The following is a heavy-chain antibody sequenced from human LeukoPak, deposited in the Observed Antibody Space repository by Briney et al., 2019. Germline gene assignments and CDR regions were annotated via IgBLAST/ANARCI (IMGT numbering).Heavy chain of an antibody. J-gene: IGHJ3*02. CDR2: IIPNSGGT. D-gene: IGHD1-26*01. CDR3: ARGVLLQGRGAFDI. V-gene: IGHV1-2*02. Sequence: ASVKVSCKAFGYTFTSNYMHWVRQAPGQGLEWMGWIIPNSGGTKYAQKFQDRVTMTRDTSISTAYMELSSLTYDDTAVYYCARGVLLQGRGAFDIWGQGAMVTVSS. CDR1: GYTFTSNY.